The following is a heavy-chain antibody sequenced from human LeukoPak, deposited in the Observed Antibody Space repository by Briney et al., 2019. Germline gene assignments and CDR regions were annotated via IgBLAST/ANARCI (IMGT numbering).Heavy chain of an antibody. J-gene: IGHJ4*02. CDR3: ARGSWFCDF. V-gene: IGHV3-30*04. D-gene: IGHD6-13*01. CDR1: GFPFSRYV. Sequence: PGGSLRLSCATSGFPFSRYVMHWVRQAPGKGLEWVAVISYDGSYKHYADAVKGRFIASRDNSKNTLFLQIDSLTTEDTAVYYCARGSWFCDFWGQGTLVTVSS. CDR2: ISYDGSYK.